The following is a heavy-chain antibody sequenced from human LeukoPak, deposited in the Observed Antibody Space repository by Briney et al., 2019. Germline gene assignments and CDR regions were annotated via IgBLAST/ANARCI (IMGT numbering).Heavy chain of an antibody. CDR1: GFTFSSYA. Sequence: GGSLRLSCAASGFTFSSYAMSWVRQAPGKGLEWVSVISGSGGSTYYADSVKGRLTISRDNSKNTLYLQMNSLRAEDTALYYCAKGGAGYVWTGFDYWGQGTLVTVSS. D-gene: IGHD3-16*01. CDR3: AKGGAGYVWTGFDY. V-gene: IGHV3-23*01. CDR2: ISGSGGST. J-gene: IGHJ4*02.